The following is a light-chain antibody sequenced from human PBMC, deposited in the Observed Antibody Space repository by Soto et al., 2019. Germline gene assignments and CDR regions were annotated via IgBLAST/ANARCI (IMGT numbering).Light chain of an antibody. V-gene: IGKV1-5*01. J-gene: IGKJ1*01. CDR2: DAS. CDR1: QSISSW. Sequence: DLQMTQSPSTLSASVGDRVTITCRASQSISSWLAWYQQKPGKAPKLLIYDASSLESGVPSRFSGSGSGTEFTLTISSLQPDDFATYYCQQYNSWTFGQGTKVEIK. CDR3: QQYNSWT.